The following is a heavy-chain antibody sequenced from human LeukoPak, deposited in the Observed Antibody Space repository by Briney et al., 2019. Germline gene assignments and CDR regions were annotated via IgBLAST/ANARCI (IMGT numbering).Heavy chain of an antibody. V-gene: IGHV1-69*05. CDR2: IIPIFGTA. J-gene: IGHJ4*02. CDR1: GGTFSSYA. CDR3: ARGVKYDFWSGYYERYYFDY. D-gene: IGHD3-3*01. Sequence: ASVKVSCKASGGTFSSYAISWVRQAPGQGLEWMGGIIPIFGTANYAQKFQGRVTITTDESTSTAYMELSSLRSEDTAVYYCARGVKYDFWSGYYERYYFDYWGQGTLVTVSS.